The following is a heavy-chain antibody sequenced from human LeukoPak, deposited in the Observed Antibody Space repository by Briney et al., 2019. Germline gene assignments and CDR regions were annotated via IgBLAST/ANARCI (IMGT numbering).Heavy chain of an antibody. CDR3: ARVLQNYYHMDV. J-gene: IGHJ6*03. V-gene: IGHV4-59*11. CDR2: IYDSGSA. D-gene: IGHD3-3*01. CDR1: GVSINSHY. Sequence: SETLSLTCTVSGVSINSHYWSWIRQPPGKGLECIGFIYDSGSANYKSSPKTRVTMSVDTSKNQVSLKLNSVTAADTAVYYCARVLQNYYHMDVWGKGTTVTVSS.